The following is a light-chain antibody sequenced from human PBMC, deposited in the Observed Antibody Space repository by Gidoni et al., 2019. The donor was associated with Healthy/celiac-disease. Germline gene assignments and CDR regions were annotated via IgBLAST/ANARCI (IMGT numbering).Light chain of an antibody. Sequence: EIVLTQSPGTLSLSPGERATLSCRASQRVSSSYLAWYQQKPGQAPRLLIYGASSRATGIRDRFSGSGSGTDFTLTISRLEPEDFAVYYCQQYGSSQWTFGQGTKVEIK. V-gene: IGKV3-20*01. CDR1: QRVSSSY. CDR2: GAS. J-gene: IGKJ1*01. CDR3: QQYGSSQWT.